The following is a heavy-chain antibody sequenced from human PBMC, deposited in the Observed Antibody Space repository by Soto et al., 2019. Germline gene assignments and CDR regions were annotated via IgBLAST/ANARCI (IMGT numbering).Heavy chain of an antibody. D-gene: IGHD6-19*01. J-gene: IGHJ5*02. CDR3: ARMYSSGSGWFHP. CDR1: GYFIGAGGYY. Sequence: LSLTCFVSGYFIGAGGYYWSWIRHHPGKGLEWIGSFYSSGSIIYNPSLRSRVSITGDMSTNQFSMSLTSVTAADTARYYCARMYSSGSGWFHPWGQGTLVTVSS. CDR2: FYSSGSI. V-gene: IGHV4-31*03.